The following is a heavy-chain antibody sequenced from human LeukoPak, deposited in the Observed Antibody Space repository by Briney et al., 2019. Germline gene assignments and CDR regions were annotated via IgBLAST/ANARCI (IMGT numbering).Heavy chain of an antibody. V-gene: IGHV1-18*01. CDR3: AKGYCSSTSCLKTD. Sequence: GASVKVSCKASGYTFTSYGISWVRQAPGQGLEWMGWISAYNGNTNYAQKLQGRVTMTTDTSTSTAYMELRSLRSDDTAVYYCAKGYCSSTSCLKTDWGQGTLVTVSS. J-gene: IGHJ4*02. D-gene: IGHD2-2*01. CDR2: ISAYNGNT. CDR1: GYTFTSYG.